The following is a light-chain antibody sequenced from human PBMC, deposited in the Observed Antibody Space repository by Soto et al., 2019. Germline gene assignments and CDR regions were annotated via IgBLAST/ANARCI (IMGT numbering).Light chain of an antibody. V-gene: IGLV3-1*01. CDR2: QDN. CDR3: QAWDSSTVL. Sequence: SYELTQSPSVSVSPGQTASITCSGHKLGDKYACWYQQKPGQSPVLVIYQDNKRPSGIPERFSGSNSGNTATLTISGTQAMDEADYYCQAWDSSTVLFGGGTKLTVL. J-gene: IGLJ2*01. CDR1: KLGDKY.